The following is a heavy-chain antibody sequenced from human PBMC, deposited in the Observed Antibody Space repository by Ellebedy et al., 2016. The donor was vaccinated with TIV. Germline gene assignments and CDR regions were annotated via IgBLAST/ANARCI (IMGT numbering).Heavy chain of an antibody. CDR3: ARGPLRYFDWVYYYHGMDV. Sequence: MPSETLSLTCTVSAGSISPYYWSWIRQTPGPGLDWIGYIYYRGYTQYNPSLKSRITISLDTSKAQFYLRLSSVTAADTAVYYCARGPLRYFDWVYYYHGMDVWGQGTTVTVSS. D-gene: IGHD3-9*01. CDR2: IYYRGYT. V-gene: IGHV4-59*08. J-gene: IGHJ6*02. CDR1: AGSISPYY.